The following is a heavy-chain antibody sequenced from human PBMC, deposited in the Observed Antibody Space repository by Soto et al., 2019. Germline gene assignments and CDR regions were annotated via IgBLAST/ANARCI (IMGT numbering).Heavy chain of an antibody. D-gene: IGHD1-1*01. V-gene: IGHV4-39*01. J-gene: IGHJ4*02. Sequence: PWSTFPGTSSLSVRSTRGSSHYYGLLRETPGRGLGWIGSIFYSGSTFYIPSLKSRVTISLDTSKNQFSPKLRSVAAADTAVYYCARQEAGRYFNAWGRGTLVNVSA. CDR3: ARQEAGRYFNA. CDR1: VRSTRGSSHY. CDR2: IFYSGST.